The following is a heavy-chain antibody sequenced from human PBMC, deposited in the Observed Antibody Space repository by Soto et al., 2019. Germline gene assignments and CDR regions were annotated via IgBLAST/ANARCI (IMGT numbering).Heavy chain of an antibody. CDR2: INPSGGST. J-gene: IGHJ6*02. CDR1: GYTFTSYY. Sequence: QVQLVQSGAEVKKPGASVKVSCKASGYTFTSYYMHWVRQAPGQGLEWMGKINPSGGSTNYAQKFQGRVTMTRDTSTSTVYMELSSLRSEDTAVYYCAGEQYYYYYGMDVWGQGTTVTVSS. V-gene: IGHV1-46*01. CDR3: AGEQYYYYYGMDV.